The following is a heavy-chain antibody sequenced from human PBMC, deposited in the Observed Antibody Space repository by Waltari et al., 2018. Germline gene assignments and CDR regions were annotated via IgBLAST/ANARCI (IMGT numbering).Heavy chain of an antibody. D-gene: IGHD6-13*01. Sequence: KFQGRVTITRDTSASTAYMELSSLRSEDTAVYYCARDSGQQLYYFDYWGQGTLVTVSS. J-gene: IGHJ4*02. CDR3: ARDSGQQLYYFDY. V-gene: IGHV1-3*01.